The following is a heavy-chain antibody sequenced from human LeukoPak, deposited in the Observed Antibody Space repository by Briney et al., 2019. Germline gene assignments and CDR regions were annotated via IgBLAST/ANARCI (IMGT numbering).Heavy chain of an antibody. J-gene: IGHJ4*02. CDR3: VKTGAKGSDY. CDR1: GGSFSGYY. Sequence: KTSETLSLTCAVYGGSFSGYYWSWIRQPPGKGLEWIGEINHSGNTNYNPSLKSRVTISVDTSKNQFSLKLSSVTAADTAVYYCVKTGAKGSDYWGQGTLVTVSS. D-gene: IGHD1-14*01. CDR2: INHSGNT. V-gene: IGHV4-34*01.